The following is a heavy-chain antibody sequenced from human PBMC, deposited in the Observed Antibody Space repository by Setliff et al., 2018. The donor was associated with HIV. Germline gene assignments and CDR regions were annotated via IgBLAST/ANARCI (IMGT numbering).Heavy chain of an antibody. CDR2: VASSGNI. J-gene: IGHJ2*01. Sequence: SETLSLTCTVSGGSITSGSYSWTWIRQPAGTGLEWIGHVASSGNIDYNPSLKSRVTISADTSKNQFSLKLTSVTTADTATYYCSRGPPFDRWGRGTLVTVSS. CDR3: SRGPPFDR. V-gene: IGHV4-61*09. CDR1: GGSITSGSYS.